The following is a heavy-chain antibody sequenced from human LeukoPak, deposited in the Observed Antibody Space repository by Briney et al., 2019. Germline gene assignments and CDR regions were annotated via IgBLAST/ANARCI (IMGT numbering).Heavy chain of an antibody. Sequence: GGSLRLSCAASGFTFSTYAMSWVRQAPGKGLEWVSLMSGNGGRTNYADSVKGRFTIFRDTSRNTVYLQMNSLRADDTAVYYCAKDTPTTSGYFDYWGQGTLVTVSS. J-gene: IGHJ4*02. CDR1: GFTFSTYA. CDR3: AKDTPTTSGYFDY. V-gene: IGHV3-23*01. D-gene: IGHD1-1*01. CDR2: MSGNGGRT.